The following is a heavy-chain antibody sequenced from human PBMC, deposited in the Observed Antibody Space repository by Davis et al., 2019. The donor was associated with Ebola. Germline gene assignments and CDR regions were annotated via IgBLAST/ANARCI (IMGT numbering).Heavy chain of an antibody. D-gene: IGHD3-3*01. J-gene: IGHJ6*04. CDR3: AKSGLSFGVVKYHYGMDV. Sequence: PGGSLRLSCAASGFTFKNYAMSWVRQSAGKGLEWVSGISGSGGSTDYADSVRGRFTVSRDNAKNSLYLRMNSLRAEDTAVYYCAKSGLSFGVVKYHYGMDVWGKGTTVTVSS. CDR1: GFTFKNYA. V-gene: IGHV3-23*01. CDR2: ISGSGGST.